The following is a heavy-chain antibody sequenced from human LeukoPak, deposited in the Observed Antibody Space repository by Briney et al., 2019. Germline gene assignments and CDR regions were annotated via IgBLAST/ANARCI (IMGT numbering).Heavy chain of an antibody. CDR1: GFTFSSYS. V-gene: IGHV3-48*02. CDR2: ISSSSSTI. J-gene: IGHJ5*02. D-gene: IGHD6-13*01. CDR3: ARDGSGSSWPNWFDP. Sequence: GGSLRLSCAASGFTFSSYSMNRVRQAPGKGLEWVSYISSSSSTIYYADSVKSRFTISRDNVKNSLYLQMNSLRDEDTAVYYCARDGSGSSWPNWFDPWGQGTLVTVSS.